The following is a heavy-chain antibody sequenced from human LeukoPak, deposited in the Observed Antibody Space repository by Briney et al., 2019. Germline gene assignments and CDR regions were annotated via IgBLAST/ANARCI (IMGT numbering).Heavy chain of an antibody. D-gene: IGHD2-15*01. CDR3: VRDRMSGYCSGGNCAQEYYLDN. CDR2: VSGGADST. Sequence: PGGSLRLSCAASGFTFRTYVMNWVRQAPGKGLEWVSAVSGGADSTYYADSVKGRFTISRDNSKNTLYLQMDSLRPEDTAVYYCVRDRMSGYCSGGNCAQEYYLDNWGQGILVTVSS. J-gene: IGHJ4*01. CDR1: GFTFRTYV. V-gene: IGHV3-23*01.